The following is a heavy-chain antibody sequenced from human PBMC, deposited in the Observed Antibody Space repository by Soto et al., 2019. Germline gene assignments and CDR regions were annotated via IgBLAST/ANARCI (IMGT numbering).Heavy chain of an antibody. CDR3: AKGTITPYYYYGMDV. D-gene: IGHD3-10*01. V-gene: IGHV3-23*01. Sequence: GGSLRLSCAASGFTFSSYAMSWVRQAPGKGMEWVSAISGSGGSTYYADSVKGRFTISRDNSKNTLYLQMNSLRAEDTAVYYCAKGTITPYYYYGMDVWGQGTTVTVSS. J-gene: IGHJ6*02. CDR2: ISGSGGST. CDR1: GFTFSSYA.